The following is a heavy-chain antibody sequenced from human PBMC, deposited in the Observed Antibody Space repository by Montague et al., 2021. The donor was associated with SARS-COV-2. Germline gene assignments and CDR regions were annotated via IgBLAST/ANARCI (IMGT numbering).Heavy chain of an antibody. CDR3: VRDTGSAQAGFDA. D-gene: IGHD4-17*01. Sequence: CAISGDSVWSNTAAWNWIRQPPSGGLGWLGRTNYRSKWTSDYATSVEGRISIDPDTSKNQFFLHLRSVTPEDTGVYYCVRDTGSAQAGFDAWGQGTLVTVSS. CDR2: TNYRSKWTS. J-gene: IGHJ4*02. CDR1: GDSVWSNTAA. V-gene: IGHV6-1*01.